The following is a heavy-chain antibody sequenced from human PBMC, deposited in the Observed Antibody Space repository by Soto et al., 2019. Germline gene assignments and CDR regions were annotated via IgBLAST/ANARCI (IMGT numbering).Heavy chain of an antibody. CDR2: IWYDGSNT. D-gene: IGHD5-12*01. Sequence: QVQLVESGGGVVQPGMSLKLSCSASGFTFSKYGMHWVRQAPGKGLEWVAVIWYDGSNTLYADYVKGRFTMSRGIPKNTVFSQMDGLLADDTAMYDGAKSRDGYHHGLDGGEGALVTVSS. J-gene: IGHJ4*02. CDR3: AKSRDGYHHGLD. V-gene: IGHV3-33*06. CDR1: GFTFSKYG.